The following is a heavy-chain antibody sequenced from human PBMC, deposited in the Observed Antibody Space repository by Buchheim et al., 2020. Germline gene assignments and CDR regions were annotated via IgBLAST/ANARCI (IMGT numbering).Heavy chain of an antibody. Sequence: QVQLQESGPGLVKPSETLSLTCTVSGGSISSYYWSWIRQPPGKGLEWIGYIYYSGSTYYNPSLKSRVTISVDTSKNQFSMKLSSVTAADTAVYYCARVRKQLVTLFDYWGQRTL. CDR3: ARVRKQLVTLFDY. V-gene: IGHV4-59*12. CDR2: IYYSGST. CDR1: GGSISSYY. J-gene: IGHJ4*02. D-gene: IGHD6-13*01.